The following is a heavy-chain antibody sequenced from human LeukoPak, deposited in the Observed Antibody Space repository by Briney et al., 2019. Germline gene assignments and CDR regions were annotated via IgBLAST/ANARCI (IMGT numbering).Heavy chain of an antibody. CDR1: GYTFTGYY. CDR3: AICPVGATPVANDY. V-gene: IGHV1-2*02. J-gene: IGHJ4*02. CDR2: INPNSGGT. D-gene: IGHD1-26*01. Sequence: ASVKVSXKASGYTFTGYYMHWVRQAPGQGLEWMGWINPNSGGTNYAQKFQGRVTMTRDTSISTAYMELSRLRSDDTAVYYCAICPVGATPVANDYWGRGTLVTVSS.